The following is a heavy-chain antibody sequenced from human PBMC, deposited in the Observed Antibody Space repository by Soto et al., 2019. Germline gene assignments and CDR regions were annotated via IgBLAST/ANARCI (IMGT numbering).Heavy chain of an antibody. Sequence: GDSLKISGKGCGYSFTSYWIGWVRQMPGKGLEWMGIIYPGDSDTRYSPSFQGQVTISADKSISTAYLQWSSLKASDTAMYYCARSGVGAKFYNWFDPWGQGTLVTVSS. V-gene: IGHV5-51*01. CDR3: ARSGVGAKFYNWFDP. CDR2: IYPGDSDT. J-gene: IGHJ5*02. CDR1: GYSFTSYW. D-gene: IGHD1-26*01.